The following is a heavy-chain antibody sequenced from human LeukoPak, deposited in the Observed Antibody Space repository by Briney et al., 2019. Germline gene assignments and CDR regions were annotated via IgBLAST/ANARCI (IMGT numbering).Heavy chain of an antibody. CDR3: VEGGAARFDY. V-gene: IGHV3-21*04. Sequence: GGSLRLSCTASGFIFSSYSMNWVRQAPGKGLEWVSSITTRSTYIYYADSVKGRFTISRDNAKNSLDLQMNSLRAEDTAVYYCVEGGAARFDYWGQGTLVAVSS. J-gene: IGHJ4*02. D-gene: IGHD5-18*01. CDR2: ITTRSTYI. CDR1: GFIFSSYS.